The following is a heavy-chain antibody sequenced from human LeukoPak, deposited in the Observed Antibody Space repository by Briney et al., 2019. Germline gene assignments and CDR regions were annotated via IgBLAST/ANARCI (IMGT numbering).Heavy chain of an antibody. J-gene: IGHJ4*02. CDR1: GFTSSGYA. V-gene: IGHV3-23*01. CDR2: ISGSGAGT. Sequence: GGSLRLSCAASGFTSSGYAMNWVRQAPGKGLEWVSGISGSGAGTYYADSVKGRFTISRDNSKNTLYLQMNSLRADDTAVYYCAKMVRKFYTISYYFDYWGQGTLVTVSS. CDR3: AKMVRKFYTISYYFDY. D-gene: IGHD2-8*01.